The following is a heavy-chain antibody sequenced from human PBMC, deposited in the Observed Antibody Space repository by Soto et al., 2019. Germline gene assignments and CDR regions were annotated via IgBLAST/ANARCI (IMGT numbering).Heavy chain of an antibody. CDR1: GFTFSSYA. D-gene: IGHD2-2*01. V-gene: IGHV3-23*01. J-gene: IGHJ6*04. Sequence: GSLRLSCAASGFTFSSYAMSWVRQAPGKGLEWVSAISGSGGSTYYADSVKGRFTISRDNSKNTLYLQMNSLRAEDTAVYYCAKGDCSSTSCGMDVWGKGTTVTVSS. CDR2: ISGSGGST. CDR3: AKGDCSSTSCGMDV.